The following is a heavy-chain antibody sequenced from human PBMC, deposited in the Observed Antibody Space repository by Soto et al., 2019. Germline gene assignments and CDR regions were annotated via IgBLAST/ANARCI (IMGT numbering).Heavy chain of an antibody. CDR2: IYYSGST. Sequence: PSETLSLTCTVSGGSVSSGSYYWSWIRQPPGKGLEWIGYIYYSGSTNYDPSLKSRVTISVDTSKNQFSLKLSSVTAADTAVYYCARDSATDYYHSSGYYGVWGQGTLLTVFS. J-gene: IGHJ4*02. D-gene: IGHD3-22*01. CDR1: GGSVSSGSYY. CDR3: ARDSATDYYHSSGYYGV. V-gene: IGHV4-61*01.